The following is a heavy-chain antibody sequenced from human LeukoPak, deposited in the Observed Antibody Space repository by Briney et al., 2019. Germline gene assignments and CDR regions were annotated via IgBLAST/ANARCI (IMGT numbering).Heavy chain of an antibody. CDR3: AKRIAAQENFDY. D-gene: IGHD6-6*01. Sequence: GGSLRLSCAASGFTFSNYAMTWVRRAPGKGLEWVSVISGSGGSTNYADSVKGRFTISRDNSQNTLYLQMNSLRAEDTALYYCAKRIAAQENFDYWGQGTLVTVSS. V-gene: IGHV3-23*01. CDR2: ISGSGGST. J-gene: IGHJ4*02. CDR1: GFTFSNYA.